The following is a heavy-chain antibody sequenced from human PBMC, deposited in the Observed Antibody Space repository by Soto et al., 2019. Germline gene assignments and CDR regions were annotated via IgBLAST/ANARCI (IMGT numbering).Heavy chain of an antibody. CDR3: AKGGYGSGSLGY. D-gene: IGHD3-10*01. J-gene: IGHJ4*02. CDR2: SDPEDGET. Sequence: GASVKVSCKVSGYTLTELSMHWVRQAPGKGLEWMGGSDPEDGETIYAQKFQGRVTMTEDTSTDTAYMELSSLRSEDTAVYYRAKGGYGSGSLGYWGQGTLVTVSS. CDR1: GYTLTELS. V-gene: IGHV1-24*01.